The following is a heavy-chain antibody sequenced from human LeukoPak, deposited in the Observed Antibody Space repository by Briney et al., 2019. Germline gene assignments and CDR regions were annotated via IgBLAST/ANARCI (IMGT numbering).Heavy chain of an antibody. Sequence: GGSLRLSCAASGFTFSSYWMHWVRQAPGKGLVWVSRINSDGSGTSYADSVKGRFTISRDNAKNTLYLQMNSLRAEDTAVYYCARDASASYCSGGSCYYYYGMDVWGQGTTVTVSS. CDR2: INSDGSGT. CDR1: GFTFSSYW. CDR3: ARDASASYCSGGSCYYYYGMDV. J-gene: IGHJ6*02. D-gene: IGHD2-15*01. V-gene: IGHV3-74*01.